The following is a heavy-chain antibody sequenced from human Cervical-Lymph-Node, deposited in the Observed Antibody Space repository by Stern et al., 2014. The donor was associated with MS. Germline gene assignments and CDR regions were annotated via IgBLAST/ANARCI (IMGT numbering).Heavy chain of an antibody. D-gene: IGHD3-10*01. V-gene: IGHV3-9*01. CDR2: ISWNSGVI. CDR1: GFTFDDHA. J-gene: IGHJ4*02. CDR3: AKDYASGSSFFDS. Sequence: EVQLVESGGGLVQPGGSLRLSCAASGFTFDDHAMYWIRPAPGKGLEWVSHISWNSGVIVYADSVKGRFTISRDNAKNSLYLQMSSLRVEDTALYYCAKDYASGSSFFDSWGQGTLVTVSS.